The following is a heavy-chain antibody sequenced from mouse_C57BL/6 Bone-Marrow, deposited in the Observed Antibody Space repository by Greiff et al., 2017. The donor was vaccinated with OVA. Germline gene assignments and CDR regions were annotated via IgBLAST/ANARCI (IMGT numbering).Heavy chain of an antibody. CDR3: ASQLGREGYFDY. J-gene: IGHJ2*01. V-gene: IGHV1-52*01. CDR2: IDPSDSET. Sequence: QLQQPGAELVRPGSSVKLSCKASGYTFTSYWMHWVKQRPIQGLEWIGNIDPSDSETHYNQKFKDKATLTVDKSSSTAYMQLSSLTSEDSAVYYCASQLGREGYFDYWGQGTTLTVSS. CDR1: GYTFTSYW. D-gene: IGHD4-1*02.